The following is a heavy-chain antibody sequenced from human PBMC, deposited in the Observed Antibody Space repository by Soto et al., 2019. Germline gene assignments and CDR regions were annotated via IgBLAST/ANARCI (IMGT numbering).Heavy chain of an antibody. CDR2: ISYDGSNK. J-gene: IGHJ4*02. V-gene: IGHV3-30-3*01. CDR1: GFTFSSYA. CDR3: ARYLAHGYYFDY. Sequence: PGGSLRLSCAASGFTFSSYAMHWVRQAPGKGLEWVAVISYDGSNKYYADSVKGRFTISRDNSKNTLYLQMNSLRAEDTAVYYCARYLAHGYYFDYWGQGTLVTVSS. D-gene: IGHD2-15*01.